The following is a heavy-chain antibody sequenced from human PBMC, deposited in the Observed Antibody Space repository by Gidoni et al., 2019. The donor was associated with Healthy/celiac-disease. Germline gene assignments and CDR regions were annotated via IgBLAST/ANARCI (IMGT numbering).Heavy chain of an antibody. V-gene: IGHV3-23*01. CDR2: IRGSGGST. Sequence: EVQLLESGGGSVQPGGFRRLSCTASALPFSHFAMSWVHQAPGKGLEWVAGIRGSGGSTNYADTVKGRFTISRDNSKNTLYLQMNSLRAEDTAVYYCAADCSGGSCYSGTPFDPWGQGTLVTVSS. J-gene: IGHJ5*02. CDR3: AADCSGGSCYSGTPFDP. CDR1: ALPFSHFA. D-gene: IGHD2-15*01.